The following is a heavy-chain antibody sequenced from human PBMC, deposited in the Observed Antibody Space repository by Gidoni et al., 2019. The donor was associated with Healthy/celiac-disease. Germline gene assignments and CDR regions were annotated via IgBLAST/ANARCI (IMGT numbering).Heavy chain of an antibody. CDR1: GFTFSSYS. Sequence: EVQLVESGGGLVKPGGSLRLSCAASGFTFSSYSMNWVRQAPGKGLEWVSSISSSSSYIYYADSVKGRFTISRDNAKNSLYLQMNSLRAEDTAVYYCARDSYCSGGSCYYEYFQHWGQGTLVTVSS. V-gene: IGHV3-21*01. D-gene: IGHD2-15*01. J-gene: IGHJ1*01. CDR3: ARDSYCSGGSCYYEYFQH. CDR2: ISSSSSYI.